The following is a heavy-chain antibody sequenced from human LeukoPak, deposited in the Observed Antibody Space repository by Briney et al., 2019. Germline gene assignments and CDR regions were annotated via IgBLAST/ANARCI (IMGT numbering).Heavy chain of an antibody. CDR1: GFTFSSYG. CDR2: IWYDGNNK. J-gene: IGHJ5*02. D-gene: IGHD1-26*01. CDR3: ARDRYSNWFDP. Sequence: GGSLRLSCAASGFTFSSYGMHWVRQAPGKGLEWVAVIWYDGNNKFYADSVKGRFAISRDNAKNTLYLQMNSLRAEDTAVYYCARDRYSNWFDPWGQGTLVTVSS. V-gene: IGHV3-33*01.